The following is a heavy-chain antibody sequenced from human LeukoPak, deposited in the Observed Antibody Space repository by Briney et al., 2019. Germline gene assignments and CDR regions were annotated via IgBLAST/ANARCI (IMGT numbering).Heavy chain of an antibody. CDR2: INPSGGST. CDR3: AREFATYYGSGSYYNHSVVSSGFDP. Sequence: ASVKVSCKASGYTFTSYYMHWVRQAPGQGLEWMGIINPSGGSTSYAQKFQGRVTMTRDTSTSTVYMELSSLRSEDTAVYYCAREFATYYGSGSYYNHSVVSSGFDPWGQGTLVTVSS. D-gene: IGHD3-10*01. V-gene: IGHV1-46*01. J-gene: IGHJ5*02. CDR1: GYTFTSYY.